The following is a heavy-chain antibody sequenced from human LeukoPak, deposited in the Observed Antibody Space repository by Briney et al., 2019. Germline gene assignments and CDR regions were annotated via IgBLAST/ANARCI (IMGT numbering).Heavy chain of an antibody. Sequence: SETLSLTCTVSGGSISSSSYYWGWIRQPPGKGLEWIGSIYYSGSTYYNPSLKSRVTISVDTSKNQFSLKLSSVTAADTAVYYCARGSRTWSYYGSGIWSYWFDPWGQGTLVTVSS. CDR3: ARGSRTWSYYGSGIWSYWFDP. CDR1: GGSISSSSYY. V-gene: IGHV4-39*01. D-gene: IGHD3-10*01. J-gene: IGHJ5*02. CDR2: IYYSGST.